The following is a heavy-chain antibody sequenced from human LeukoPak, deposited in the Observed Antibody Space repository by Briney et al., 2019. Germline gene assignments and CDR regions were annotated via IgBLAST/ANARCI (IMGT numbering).Heavy chain of an antibody. J-gene: IGHJ4*02. CDR2: ISSTSSYI. Sequence: GSLRLSCAASGFTFSGYTMNWVRQAPGKGLEWVSSISSTSSYIYYADSVKGRFTISRDNAKNSLYLQMNSLRAEDTAVYYCARGLTYYSSGYPDYWGQGTLVTVSS. CDR3: ARGLTYYSSGYPDY. D-gene: IGHD3-22*01. V-gene: IGHV3-21*01. CDR1: GFTFSGYT.